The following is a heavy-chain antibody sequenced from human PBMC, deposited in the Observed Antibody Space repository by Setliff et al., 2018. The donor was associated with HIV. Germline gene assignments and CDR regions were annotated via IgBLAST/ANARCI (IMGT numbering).Heavy chain of an antibody. CDR2: IYYSGST. Sequence: SSETLSLTCTVSGGSITTSTFYWGWIRQPPGKGLEWIGSIYYSGSTYYNPSLKSRLTITQHTSKNHFSLSLSSVTAADTAVYYCARQGQLGSEWGQGTLVTVSS. J-gene: IGHJ4*02. CDR3: ARQGQLGSE. D-gene: IGHD1-1*01. V-gene: IGHV4-39*01. CDR1: GGSITTSTFY.